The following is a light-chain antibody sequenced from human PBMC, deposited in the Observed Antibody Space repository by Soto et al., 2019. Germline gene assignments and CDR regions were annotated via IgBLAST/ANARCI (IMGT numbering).Light chain of an antibody. V-gene: IGKV1-9*01. Sequence: DIQLTQSPSFLSASVGDRVTITCRASQGISSYLAWYQQKPGKAPKLLIYAASTLQSGVPSRFSGSGSGTEFTLTISSLQPEDFATYCCQQLNSYRITFGQGTRLEIK. CDR1: QGISSY. J-gene: IGKJ5*01. CDR2: AAS. CDR3: QQLNSYRIT.